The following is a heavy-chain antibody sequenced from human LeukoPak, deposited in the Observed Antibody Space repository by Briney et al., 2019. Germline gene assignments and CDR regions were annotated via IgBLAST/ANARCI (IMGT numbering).Heavy chain of an antibody. Sequence: ASVEVSCKVSGYTLTELSMHWVRQAPGKGLEWMGGFDPEDGETIYAQKFQGRVTMTEDTSTDTAYMELSSPRSEDTAVYYCATVAGTDWFDPWGQGTLVTVSS. CDR2: FDPEDGET. CDR3: ATVAGTDWFDP. CDR1: GYTLTELS. V-gene: IGHV1-24*01. D-gene: IGHD6-19*01. J-gene: IGHJ5*02.